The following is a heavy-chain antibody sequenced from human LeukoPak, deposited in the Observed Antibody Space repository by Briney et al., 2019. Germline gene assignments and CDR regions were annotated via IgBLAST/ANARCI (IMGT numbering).Heavy chain of an antibody. CDR1: GGSISSYY. CDR2: IYYSGST. CDR3: ARVGSNYRFDY. Sequence: SETLSLTCTVSGGSISSYYWSWIRQPPGKGLEWIGYIYYSGSTNYNPSLKSRVTISVDTSKNQFSLKLSSATAADTAVYYCARVGSNYRFDYWGQGTLVTVSS. V-gene: IGHV4-59*01. J-gene: IGHJ4*02. D-gene: IGHD4-11*01.